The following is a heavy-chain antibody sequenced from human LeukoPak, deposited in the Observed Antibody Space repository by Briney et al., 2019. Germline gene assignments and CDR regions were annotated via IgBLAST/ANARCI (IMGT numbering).Heavy chain of an antibody. D-gene: IGHD3-22*01. V-gene: IGHV4-34*01. Sequence: PSETLSLTCAVYGGSFSGYYWSWIRQPPGKGLEWIGEINHSGSTNYNPSLKSRVTISVDTSKNQFSLKLSSVTAADTAVYYCAGAPTRGYYSDYWGQGTLVTVSS. J-gene: IGHJ4*02. CDR3: AGAPTRGYYSDY. CDR2: INHSGST. CDR1: GGSFSGYY.